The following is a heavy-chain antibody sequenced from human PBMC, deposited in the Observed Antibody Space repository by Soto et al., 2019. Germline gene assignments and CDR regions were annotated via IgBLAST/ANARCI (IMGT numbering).Heavy chain of an antibody. V-gene: IGHV3-30*18. CDR3: AKDSRRIYYYYGMDV. J-gene: IGHJ6*02. Sequence: GGSLRLSCAASGFTFSSYGMRLVRQAPGKGLAWVAVISYDGSNKYYADSVKGRFTISRDNSKNTLYLQMNSLRAEDTAVYYCAKDSRRIYYYYGMDVWGQGTTVTVSS. CDR2: ISYDGSNK. CDR1: GFTFSSYG.